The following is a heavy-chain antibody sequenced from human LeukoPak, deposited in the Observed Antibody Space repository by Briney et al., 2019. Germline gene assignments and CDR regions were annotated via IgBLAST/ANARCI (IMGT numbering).Heavy chain of an antibody. CDR2: ISYDGSNK. D-gene: IGHD3-22*01. V-gene: IGHV3-30*18. CDR3: AKEGYYGDSSGYNYYYGMDV. CDR1: GFTFSSYG. J-gene: IGHJ6*02. Sequence: GGSLRLSCAPSGFTFSSYGMHWVRQAPGKGLEWVAVISYDGSNKYYADSVKGRFTISRDNSKNTLYLQMNSLRAEDTAVYYCAKEGYYGDSSGYNYYYGMDVWGQGTTVTVSS.